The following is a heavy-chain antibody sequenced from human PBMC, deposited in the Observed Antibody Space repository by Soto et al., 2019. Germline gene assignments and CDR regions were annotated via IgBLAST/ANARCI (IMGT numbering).Heavy chain of an antibody. V-gene: IGHV4-4*02. CDR3: AKILVAQYYYSRLDV. D-gene: IGHD3-22*01. CDR1: GVSVSSDGW. J-gene: IGHJ6*02. CDR2: IKHSGRT. Sequence: QVQLQESGPGLVKPSGTLSLTCGVSGVSVSSDGWWSWVRQPPGKGLEWIGEIKHSGRTNYNTSLKSRVTISVDRSTNQFSLKLTSITAADTAVYYCAKILVAQYYYSRLDVWGQGTTVTVSS.